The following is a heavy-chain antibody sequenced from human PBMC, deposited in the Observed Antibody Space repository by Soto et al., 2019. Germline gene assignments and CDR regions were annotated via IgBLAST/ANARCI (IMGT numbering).Heavy chain of an antibody. CDR2: IYYSGST. CDR3: ARGDLVSSGPDYGMDV. J-gene: IGHJ6*02. V-gene: IGHV4-31*03. Sequence: SSETLSLTCTVSGGSISSGGYYWSWIRQHPGKGLEWIGYIYYSGSTYYNPSLKSRVTISVDTSKNQFSLKLSSVTAADTAVYYCARGDLVSSGPDYGMDVWGQGTTVTVSS. CDR1: GGSISSGGYY. D-gene: IGHD6-19*01.